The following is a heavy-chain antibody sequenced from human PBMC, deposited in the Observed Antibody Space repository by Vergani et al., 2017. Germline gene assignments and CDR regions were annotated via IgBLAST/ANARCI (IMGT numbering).Heavy chain of an antibody. D-gene: IGHD3-16*01. Sequence: QVQLVESGGGVVQPGRSLRLSCTPSSFTLGDYGMHWVRQAPGRGLEWVSMTWYEGNNNYYADSVKGRFTISKDISKDTLYLQKNSLSGGDTAVDYCAGGTSDTPWSLDYWGQGTLVTVSS. CDR2: TWYEGNNN. J-gene: IGHJ4*02. V-gene: IGHV3-33*04. CDR3: AGGTSDTPWSLDY. CDR1: SFTLGDYG.